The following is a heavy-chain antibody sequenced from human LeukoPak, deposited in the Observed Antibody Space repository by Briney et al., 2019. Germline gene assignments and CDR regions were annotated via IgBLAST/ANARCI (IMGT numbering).Heavy chain of an antibody. CDR1: GGGFSGYY. Sequence: KPSETLFLTFAVYGGGFSGYYWSWIRQPPREGVGWIGGINHSGSTNYNPSLKSRVTISVDTSKNQFSLKLSSVTAADTAVYYCARMGGYGRWLRPGAVGYWGQGTLVTVSS. J-gene: IGHJ4*02. D-gene: IGHD5-12*01. V-gene: IGHV4-34*01. CDR2: INHSGST. CDR3: ARMGGYGRWLRPGAVGY.